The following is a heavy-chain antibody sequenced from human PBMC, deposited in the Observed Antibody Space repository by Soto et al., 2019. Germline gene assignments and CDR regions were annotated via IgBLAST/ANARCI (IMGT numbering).Heavy chain of an antibody. D-gene: IGHD4-17*01. CDR2: TRYRGDT. Sequence: QLQLQESGPGLVKPSETLSLTCTVSGGSISSSSYYWGWIRQPPGKGLEWTASTRYRGDTFYSPSLKSRAIISIDSYKKQYSLRLSSVTAADAAVYYCATFRWMTTATTERYFDYWGQGALVTVSS. CDR1: GGSISSSSYY. CDR3: ATFRWMTTATTERYFDY. J-gene: IGHJ4*02. V-gene: IGHV4-39*01.